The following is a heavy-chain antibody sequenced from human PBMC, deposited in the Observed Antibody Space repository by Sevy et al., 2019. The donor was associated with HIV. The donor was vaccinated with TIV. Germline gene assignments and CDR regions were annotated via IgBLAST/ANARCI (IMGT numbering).Heavy chain of an antibody. CDR1: GFTFSSYE. D-gene: IGHD4-17*01. V-gene: IGHV3-48*03. CDR3: ARDLPPSATTVAHFDC. CDR2: ISNSGTTK. Sequence: GGSLRLSCAASGFTFSSYEMNWVRQAPGKGLEWVSYISNSGTTKYYPDSVKGRFTISRDNARNSMYLQKPSLRAEDTAVYYCARDLPPSATTVAHFDCWGQGTLVTVSS. J-gene: IGHJ4*02.